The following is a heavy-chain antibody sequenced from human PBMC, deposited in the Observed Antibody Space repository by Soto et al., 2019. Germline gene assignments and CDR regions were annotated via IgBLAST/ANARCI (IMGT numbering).Heavy chain of an antibody. Sequence: GGSLRLSCAASGFTFDDYAMHWVRQAPGKGLEWVSGISWYSGSIGYADSVKGRFTISRDNAKNSLYLQMNSLRAEDTALYYCSKADYYGSGSYNWGQGTLVTVSS. CDR2: ISWYSGSI. CDR1: GFTFDDYA. D-gene: IGHD3-10*01. CDR3: SKADYYGSGSYN. J-gene: IGHJ4*02. V-gene: IGHV3-9*01.